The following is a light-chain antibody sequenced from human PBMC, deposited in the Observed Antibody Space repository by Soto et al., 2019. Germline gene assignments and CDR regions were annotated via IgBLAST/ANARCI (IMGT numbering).Light chain of an antibody. V-gene: IGLV2-23*02. J-gene: IGLJ2*01. Sequence: QSALTQPASVSGSPGQSITISCTGTSGDVGNFDLVSWYQQHPGKAPKLIIYEVNKRPSAVSNRFSGSKSDNTASLTISGLQAEDEADYYCCSYAPSRTLLFGGGTKVTVL. CDR3: CSYAPSRTLL. CDR1: SGDVGNFDL. CDR2: EVN.